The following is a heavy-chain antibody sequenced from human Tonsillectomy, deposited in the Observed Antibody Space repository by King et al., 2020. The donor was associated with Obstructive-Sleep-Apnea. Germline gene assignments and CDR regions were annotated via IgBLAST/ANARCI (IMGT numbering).Heavy chain of an antibody. J-gene: IGHJ4*02. V-gene: IGHV3-48*04. CDR1: GFDFSEYS. CDR3: ASGIPGY. Sequence: VQLVESGGGLVRPGASLRLSCAGSGFDFSEYSFNWIRQAPGKRLQWISYISSNSGTTHYADSVKGRFTVSRDNAKNSVHLQMNSLRAEDTALYYCASGIPGYSGEGSLVSVPS. CDR2: ISSNSGTT. D-gene: IGHD1-1*01.